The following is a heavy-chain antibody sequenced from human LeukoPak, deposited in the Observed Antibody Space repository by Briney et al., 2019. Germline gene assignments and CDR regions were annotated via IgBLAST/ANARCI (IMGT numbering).Heavy chain of an antibody. CDR3: AKAPHYYGSGSSQYAFNI. J-gene: IGHJ3*02. CDR2: ISYDGSNK. V-gene: IGHV3-30*18. CDR1: GFTFSTYW. D-gene: IGHD3-10*01. Sequence: GGSLRLSCAASGFTFSTYWTSWVRQAPGKGLEWVALISYDGSNKYYGDSVKGRFTISRDNSKNTLFLQMNSLRPEDTAVYYCAKAPHYYGSGSSQYAFNIWGQGTMVTVSS.